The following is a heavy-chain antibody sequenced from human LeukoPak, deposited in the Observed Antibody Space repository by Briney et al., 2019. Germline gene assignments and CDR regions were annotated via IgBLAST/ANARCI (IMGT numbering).Heavy chain of an antibody. Sequence: GGSLRLSCAASGFTFSSYGMHWVRQAPGKGLEWVAFIRYDGSNKYYADSVKGRFTISRDNSKNSLYLQMNSLRAEDTALYYCARGSYCTNGVCYQPDDYWGQGTLVTVSS. CDR3: ARGSYCTNGVCYQPDDY. CDR2: IRYDGSNK. J-gene: IGHJ4*02. V-gene: IGHV3-30*02. CDR1: GFTFSSYG. D-gene: IGHD2-8*01.